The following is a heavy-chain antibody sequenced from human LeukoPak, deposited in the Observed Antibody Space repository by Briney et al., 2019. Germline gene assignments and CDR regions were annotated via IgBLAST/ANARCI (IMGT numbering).Heavy chain of an antibody. J-gene: IGHJ4*02. Sequence: GGSLRLSCAASGFIFSNYVMNWVRQAPGKGLEWVSRISGGGSSTNYADSVKGRFTISRDNSKNTLYLQMNSLRAEDTAVYYCAKDCSGDRCYSNYFDYWGQGTLVTVSS. CDR2: ISGGGSST. V-gene: IGHV3-23*01. D-gene: IGHD2-15*01. CDR1: GFIFSNYV. CDR3: AKDCSGDRCYSNYFDY.